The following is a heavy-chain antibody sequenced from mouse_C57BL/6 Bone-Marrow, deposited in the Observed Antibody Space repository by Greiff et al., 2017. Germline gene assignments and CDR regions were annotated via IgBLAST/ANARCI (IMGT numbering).Heavy chain of an antibody. J-gene: IGHJ3*01. V-gene: IGHV14-4*01. CDR1: GFNIKDDY. Sequence: DVQLQESGAELVRPGASVKLSCTASGFNIKDDYMHWVKQRPEQGLEWIGWIDPENGDTEYASKFQGKATITADTSSNTAYLQLSSLTSEDTAVYYCTTDGGAYWGQGTLVTVSA. CDR3: TTDGGAY. CDR2: IDPENGDT. D-gene: IGHD2-3*01.